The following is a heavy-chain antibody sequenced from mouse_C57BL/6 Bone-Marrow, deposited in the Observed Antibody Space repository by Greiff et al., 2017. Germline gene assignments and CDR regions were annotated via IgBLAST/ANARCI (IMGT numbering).Heavy chain of an antibody. J-gene: IGHJ1*03. V-gene: IGHV1-81*01. CDR2: IYPRSGNT. D-gene: IGHD2-4*01. CDR1: GYTFTSYG. CDR3: AKRGVIYYDYDGYFDV. Sequence: QVHVKQSGAELARPGASVKLSCKASGYTFTSYGISWVKQRTGQGLEWIGEIYPRSGNTYYNEKFKGKATLTADKSSSTAYMELRSLTSEDSAVYFCAKRGVIYYDYDGYFDVWGTGTTVTVSS.